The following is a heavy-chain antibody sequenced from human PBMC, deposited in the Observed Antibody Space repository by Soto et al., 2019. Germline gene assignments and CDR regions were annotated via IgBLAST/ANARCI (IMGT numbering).Heavy chain of an antibody. D-gene: IGHD3-9*01. CDR2: ISSSSRYI. J-gene: IGHJ5*02. Sequence: EVQLGESGGGLVKPGVSLRLSCAASGFTFSNYNMNWVLQAPGKGLEWVSSISSSSRYIYYADSVKGRFAISRDNAKNSLYLQMNILRAEDTAIYFCASQYYLLTVFQFEPRGQGALVTVS. CDR3: ASQYYLLTVFQFEP. CDR1: GFTFSNYN. V-gene: IGHV3-21*01.